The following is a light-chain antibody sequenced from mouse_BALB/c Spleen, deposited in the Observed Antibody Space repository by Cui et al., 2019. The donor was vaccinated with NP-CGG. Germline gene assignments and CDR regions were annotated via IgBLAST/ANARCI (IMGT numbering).Light chain of an antibody. CDR1: TGAVTTSYY. V-gene: IGLV1*01. J-gene: IGLJ1*01. CDR3: ALWYSNHWV. CDR2: GTN. Sequence: AVVTQESALTTSPGETITLACRSSTGAVTTSYYANWVQEKPDHLFTGLIGGTNNRAPGVPARFSGSLIGDKAALTITGAQTEDEAIYFCALWYSNHWVFGGGTKLTVL.